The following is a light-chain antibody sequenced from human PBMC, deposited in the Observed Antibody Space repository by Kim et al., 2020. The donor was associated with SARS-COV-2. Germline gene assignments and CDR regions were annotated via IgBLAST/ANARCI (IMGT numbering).Light chain of an antibody. J-gene: IGLJ3*02. CDR2: QTA. CDR1: KLGTKF. Sequence: SYELTQPPSVSLSPGQTASIACSGDKLGTKFVHWYQQKSGQSPALVIYQTARRPSGTPERFSGSLSGNTATRTIRGTQAMDEADYFCQAWDDTSAVFGGG. V-gene: IGLV3-1*01. CDR3: QAWDDTSAV.